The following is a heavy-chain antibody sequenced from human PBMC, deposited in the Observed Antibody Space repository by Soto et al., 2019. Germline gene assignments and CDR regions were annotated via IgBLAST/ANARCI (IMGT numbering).Heavy chain of an antibody. CDR2: IGGGTDT. Sequence: DVQLLESGGGLVQPGGSLRLYCAASGFTFSDYAMSWVRQAPEKGLEWVSSIGGGTDTYYAASVKGRFTISRDNSKNTLYLQMNSLRAEDTAVYYCARGAVPYNGQWDCFDPWGQGTLVTVSS. D-gene: IGHD3-10*01. V-gene: IGHV3-23*01. CDR1: GFTFSDYA. CDR3: ARGAVPYNGQWDCFDP. J-gene: IGHJ5*02.